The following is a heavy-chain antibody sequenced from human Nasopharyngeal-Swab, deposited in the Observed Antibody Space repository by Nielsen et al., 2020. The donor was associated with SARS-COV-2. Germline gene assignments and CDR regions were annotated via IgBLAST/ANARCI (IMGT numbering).Heavy chain of an antibody. J-gene: IGHJ6*02. V-gene: IGHV1-69*13. Sequence: SVKVSCKASGGTFSSYAISWARQAPGQGLEWMGGIIIIFGTANYAQKFQGRVTITADDSTSTAYMELSSLRSEDTAVYYCARPAIAEPYYYFYGMDVWGQGTTVTVS. CDR1: GGTFSSYA. CDR2: IIIIFGTA. D-gene: IGHD2-21*01. CDR3: ARPAIAEPYYYFYGMDV.